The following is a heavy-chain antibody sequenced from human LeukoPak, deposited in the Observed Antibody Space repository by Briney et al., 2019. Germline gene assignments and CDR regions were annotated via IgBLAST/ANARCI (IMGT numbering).Heavy chain of an antibody. J-gene: IGHJ4*02. D-gene: IGHD6-13*01. Sequence: PGGSLRLSCAASGSTFSSYWMSWVRQAPGKGLEWVANIKQDGSEKYYVDSVKGRFTISRDNAKNSLYLQMNSLRAEDTAVYYCAKDPPTGGSWSSDYWGQGTLVTVSS. V-gene: IGHV3-7*01. CDR1: GSTFSSYW. CDR3: AKDPPTGGSWSSDY. CDR2: IKQDGSEK.